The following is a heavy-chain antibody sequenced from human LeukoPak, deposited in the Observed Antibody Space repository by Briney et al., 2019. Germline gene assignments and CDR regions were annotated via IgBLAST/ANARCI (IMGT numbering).Heavy chain of an antibody. CDR1: GFTVSSNY. Sequence: GGSLRLSCAASGFTVSSNYMSWVRQAPGKGLEWVSVIHSGGSTYYADSVKGRFTISRDNSKNTLYLQMNSLRAEDTAVYYCARSAQQLARYYYYYYMDVWGKGTTVTVSS. CDR3: ARSAQQLARYYYYYYMDV. J-gene: IGHJ6*03. D-gene: IGHD6-13*01. V-gene: IGHV3-53*01. CDR2: IHSGGST.